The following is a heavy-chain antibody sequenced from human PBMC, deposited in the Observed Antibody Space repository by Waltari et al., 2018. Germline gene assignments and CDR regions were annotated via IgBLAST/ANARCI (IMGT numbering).Heavy chain of an antibody. D-gene: IGHD6-13*01. V-gene: IGHV3-9*01. CDR1: GFTFDDYA. CDR2: ISWNSGSI. J-gene: IGHJ4*02. Sequence: AASGFTFDDYAMHWVRQAPGKGLEWVSGISWNSGSIGYADSVKGRFTISRDNAKNSLYLQMNSLRAEDTALYYCAKGRSGWYDYFDYWGQGTLVTVSS. CDR3: AKGRSGWYDYFDY.